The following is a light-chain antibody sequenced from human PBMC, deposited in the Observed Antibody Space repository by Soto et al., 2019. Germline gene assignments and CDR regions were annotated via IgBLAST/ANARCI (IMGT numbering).Light chain of an antibody. CDR2: EVS. V-gene: IGLV2-14*01. J-gene: IGLJ2*01. Sequence: ALTQPASVSGSPGQSITISCTGTSSDVGGYNYVSWYQQHPGKAPKLMIYEVSNRPSGVSNRFSGSKSGNTASLTISGLQAEDEADYYCSSYTSSSTLRVFGGGTQLTV. CDR3: SSYTSSSTLRV. CDR1: SSDVGGYNY.